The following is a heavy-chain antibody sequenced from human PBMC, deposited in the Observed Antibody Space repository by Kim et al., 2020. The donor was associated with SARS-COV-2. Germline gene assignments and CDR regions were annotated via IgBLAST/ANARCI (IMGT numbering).Heavy chain of an antibody. CDR1: GDSINDYY. Sequence: SETLSLTCTVFGDSINDYYWSWIRQSPGKGLEWICYVFYLGSTNYNPSLRSRVTISVDTSKNQFSLRLTSVTAADTAVYYCARSSSSWNNWFDPWGQGTLVTVSS. CDR2: VFYLGST. J-gene: IGHJ5*01. V-gene: IGHV4-59*01. D-gene: IGHD6-13*01. CDR3: ARSSSSWNNWFDP.